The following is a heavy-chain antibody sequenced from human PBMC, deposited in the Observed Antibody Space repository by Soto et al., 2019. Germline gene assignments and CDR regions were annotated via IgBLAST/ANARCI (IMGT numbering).Heavy chain of an antibody. Sequence: GGSLRLSCAASGFTFSSYGMHWVRQAPGKGLEWVAVIWYDGSNKYYADSVKGRFTISRDNSKNTLYLQMNSLRAEDTAVYYCARGRGRGYSYGYDFINYYGMDVWGQGTTVTVSS. J-gene: IGHJ6*02. CDR2: IWYDGSNK. CDR1: GFTFSSYG. V-gene: IGHV3-33*01. D-gene: IGHD5-18*01. CDR3: ARGRGRGYSYGYDFINYYGMDV.